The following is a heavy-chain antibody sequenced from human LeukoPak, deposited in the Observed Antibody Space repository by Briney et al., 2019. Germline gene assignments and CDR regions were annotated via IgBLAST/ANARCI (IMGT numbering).Heavy chain of an antibody. CDR3: ARTYYDYVWGSLLY. D-gene: IGHD3-16*01. Sequence: SVKVSCKASGDTFSSYAISWVRQAPGQGLEWMGGIIPIFGTANYAQKFQGRVTITADESTSTAYMELSSLRSEDTAVYYCARTYYDYVWGSLLYWGQGTLVTVSS. CDR2: IIPIFGTA. V-gene: IGHV1-69*13. J-gene: IGHJ4*02. CDR1: GDTFSSYA.